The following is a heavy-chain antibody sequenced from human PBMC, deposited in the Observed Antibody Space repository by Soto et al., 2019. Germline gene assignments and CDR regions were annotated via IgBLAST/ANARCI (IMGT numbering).Heavy chain of an antibody. Sequence: SQTLSLTCAVSVEIVSSTRAAWHGISRPRSKGLEWLGRKYYRTKWYNDYAVSVRSRITINPDTSKSQFSLQLNSVTPEDTAVYYCARGATTVRGHNWFDPWGQGTLVTVSS. D-gene: IGHD4-4*01. J-gene: IGHJ5*02. CDR2: KYYRTKWYN. CDR1: VEIVSSTRAA. V-gene: IGHV6-1*01. CDR3: ARGATTVRGHNWFDP.